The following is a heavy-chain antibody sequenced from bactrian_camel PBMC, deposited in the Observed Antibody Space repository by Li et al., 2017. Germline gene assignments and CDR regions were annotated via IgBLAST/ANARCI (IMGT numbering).Heavy chain of an antibody. CDR2: IDSDGTT. CDR1: GVMYCTWA. J-gene: IGHJ4*01. D-gene: IGHD6*01. V-gene: IGHV3S53*01. Sequence: HVQLVESGGGSVQAGGSLRLSCAAFGVMYCTWAMSWYRQSPGKEREFVSGIDSDGTTTFADSVKGRFTASRDNAKNTVDLQLSSLKTDDTAMYYCVRGEYGGHWYPVSHNYWARGPRSPS.